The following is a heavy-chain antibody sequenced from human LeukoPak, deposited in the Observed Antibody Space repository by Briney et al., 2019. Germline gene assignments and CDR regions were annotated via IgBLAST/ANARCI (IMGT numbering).Heavy chain of an antibody. D-gene: IGHD6-13*01. CDR1: GGSISSYY. V-gene: IGHV4-59*01. Sequence: PSETLSLTCTVSGGSISSYYWSWIRQPPGKGLEWIGYIYYSGSTNYNPSLKSRVTISVDTSKNQFSLKLSYVTAADTAAYYCARGVAAAPFDYWGQGTLVTVSS. J-gene: IGHJ4*02. CDR2: IYYSGST. CDR3: ARGVAAAPFDY.